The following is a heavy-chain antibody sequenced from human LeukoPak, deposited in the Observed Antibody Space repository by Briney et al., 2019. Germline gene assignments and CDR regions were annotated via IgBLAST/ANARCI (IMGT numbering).Heavy chain of an antibody. CDR2: IYYSGST. Sequence: SQTLSLTCTVSGGSISSGGYYWSWIRQHPGKGLEWIGYIYYSGSTYYNPSLKSRVTISVDTSKNQFSLKLSSVTAADTAVYYCARGPPAAVGTGQDYWGQGTLVTVSS. J-gene: IGHJ4*02. V-gene: IGHV4-31*03. D-gene: IGHD6-13*01. CDR1: GGSISSGGYY. CDR3: ARGPPAAVGTGQDY.